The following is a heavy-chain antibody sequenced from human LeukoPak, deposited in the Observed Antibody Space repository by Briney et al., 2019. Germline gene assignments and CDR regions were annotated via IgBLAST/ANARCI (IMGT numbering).Heavy chain of an antibody. CDR3: ARDYDYVWGSYAFDY. Sequence: PGGSLRLSCAASGFTFSSYDMHWVRQATGKGLEWVSAIGTAGDTYYPGSVRGRFTISRENAKNSLYLQMNSLRAEDTAVYYCARDYDYVWGSYAFDYWGQGTLVTVSS. CDR1: GFTFSSYD. V-gene: IGHV3-13*01. D-gene: IGHD3-16*01. J-gene: IGHJ4*02. CDR2: IGTAGDT.